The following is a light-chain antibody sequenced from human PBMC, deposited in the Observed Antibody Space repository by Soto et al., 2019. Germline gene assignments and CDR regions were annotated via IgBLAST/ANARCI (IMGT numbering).Light chain of an antibody. CDR3: QQRSNWPRT. J-gene: IGKJ1*01. Sequence: EIVLTQSPATVSLSPGEIATLSCSASQGCSSYLAWYQQKPGQAPRLLIYDASNRATGTPARISGSGSGTDFTLTISSLEPEDFAVYYCQQRSNWPRTFGQGTKVDIK. CDR2: DAS. CDR1: QGCSSY. V-gene: IGKV3-11*01.